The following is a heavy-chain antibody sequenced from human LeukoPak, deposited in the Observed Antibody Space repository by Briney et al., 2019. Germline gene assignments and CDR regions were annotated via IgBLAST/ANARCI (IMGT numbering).Heavy chain of an antibody. CDR2: ISSNGNT. Sequence: GGSLRLSCAASGFTFSTYGMYWVRQAPGKGLEYVSSISSNGNTYYANSVKGRFTISRDNPKNTLYLQMGSLRDEDLAVYYCARARVAAKSGYMDVWGTGTMVTISS. V-gene: IGHV3-64*01. D-gene: IGHD2-15*01. J-gene: IGHJ6*03. CDR3: ARARVAAKSGYMDV. CDR1: GFTFSTYG.